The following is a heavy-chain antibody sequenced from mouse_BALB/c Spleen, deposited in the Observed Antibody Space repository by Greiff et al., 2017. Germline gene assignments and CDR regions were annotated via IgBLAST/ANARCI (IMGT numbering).Heavy chain of an antibody. CDR1: GYSITSGYY. CDR3: ARQAGTRWFAY. CDR2: ISYDGSN. V-gene: IGHV3-6*02. D-gene: IGHD4-1*01. Sequence: VQLKESGPGLVKPSQSLSLTCSVTGYSITSGYYWNWIRQFPGNKLEWMGYISYDGSNNYNPSLKNRISITRDTSKNQFFLKLNSVTTEDTATYYCARQAGTRWFAYWGQGTLVTVSA. J-gene: IGHJ3*01.